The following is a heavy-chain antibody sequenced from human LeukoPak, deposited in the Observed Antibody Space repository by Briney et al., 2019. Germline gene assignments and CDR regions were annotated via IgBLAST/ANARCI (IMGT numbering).Heavy chain of an antibody. J-gene: IGHJ4*02. CDR3: ARARGISGLVHYFDY. V-gene: IGHV3-11*01. D-gene: IGHD3/OR15-3a*01. Sequence: PGGSLRLSCAAYGFTFTDHYLSWLSQAPRKGLERLSYINTVGSNIYYADSVKGRFTISGDNAKNLLYLQMNSLRAEDTAVYYCARARGISGLVHYFDYWGQGILVTVTS. CDR2: INTVGSNI. CDR1: GFTFTDHY.